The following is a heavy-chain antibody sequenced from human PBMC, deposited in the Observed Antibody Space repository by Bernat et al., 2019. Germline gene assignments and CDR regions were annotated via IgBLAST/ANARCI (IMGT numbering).Heavy chain of an antibody. CDR3: ARPHCDSSGYHAFDI. D-gene: IGHD3-22*01. J-gene: IGHJ3*02. CDR2: IYYSGST. CDR1: GGPISSSSYY. Sequence: QLQLQESGPGLVKPSETLSLTCTVSGGPISSSSYYWGWIRQPPGKGLEWFGSIYYSGSTYYNPSLKSRVTISVDTSKNQFSLKLSSVTAADTAVYYCARPHCDSSGYHAFDIWGQGTMVTVSS. V-gene: IGHV4-39*01.